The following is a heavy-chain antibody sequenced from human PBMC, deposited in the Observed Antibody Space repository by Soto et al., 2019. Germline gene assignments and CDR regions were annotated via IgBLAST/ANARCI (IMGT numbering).Heavy chain of an antibody. V-gene: IGHV3-23*01. CDR2: ISGSGGST. J-gene: IGHJ6*03. Sequence: EVQLLESGGGLVQPGGSLRLSCAASGFTFSSYAMSWVRQAPGKGLEWVSAISGSGGSTYYADSVKGRFTISRDNSRKSWFWQMNSLEAEDTAVFYCGKTLRFLECLLTYYYYYMDVWGKGTRSPSP. D-gene: IGHD3-3*01. CDR3: GKTLRFLECLLTYYYYYMDV. CDR1: GFTFSSYA.